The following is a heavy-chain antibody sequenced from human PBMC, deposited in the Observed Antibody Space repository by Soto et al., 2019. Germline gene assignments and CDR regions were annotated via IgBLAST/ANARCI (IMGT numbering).Heavy chain of an antibody. J-gene: IGHJ4*02. CDR3: AIYEQRRRDFDY. Sequence: SVKVSCKASGGTFSSYAISWVRQAPGQGLEWMGGIIPIFGTANYAQKLQGRVTITADEATSTAYMELSSLRSEDTAVYYCAIYEQRRRDFDYWGQGTLVTVSS. CDR1: GGTFSSYA. D-gene: IGHD6-25*01. CDR2: IIPIFGTA. V-gene: IGHV1-69*13.